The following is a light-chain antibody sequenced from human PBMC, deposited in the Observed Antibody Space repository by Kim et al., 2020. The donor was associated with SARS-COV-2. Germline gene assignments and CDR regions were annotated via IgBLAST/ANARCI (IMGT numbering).Light chain of an antibody. Sequence: GGRVALACGLACGSVSTSYDPSCAQQNPGHAPRTRIYSTNPRSSGVPDRVSGSILGNKAALTITGAQADDESDYYCALYMGSGIRVFGGGTQLTVL. V-gene: IGLV8-61*01. CDR3: ALYMGSGIRV. CDR2: STN. CDR1: CGSVSTSYD. J-gene: IGLJ3*02.